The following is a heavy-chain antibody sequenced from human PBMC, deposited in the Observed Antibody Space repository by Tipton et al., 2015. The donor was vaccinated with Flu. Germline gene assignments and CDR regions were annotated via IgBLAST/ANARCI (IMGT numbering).Heavy chain of an antibody. CDR2: ISSSGSTI. Sequence: SLRLSCAASGFTFSDYYMSWIRQAPGKGLEWVSYISSSGSTIYYADSVKGRFIISRDNAKNSLYLQMNSLRAEDTAVYYCANHLTYSGYANGWGQGTLVTVSS. CDR3: ANHLTYSGYANG. J-gene: IGHJ4*02. D-gene: IGHD5-12*01. V-gene: IGHV3-11*01. CDR1: GFTFSDYY.